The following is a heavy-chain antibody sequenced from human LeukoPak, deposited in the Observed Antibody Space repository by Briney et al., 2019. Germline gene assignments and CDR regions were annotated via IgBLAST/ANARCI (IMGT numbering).Heavy chain of an antibody. Sequence: GRSLRLPCAASEFTFSNYAMHWVRQAPGKGLEWVAVISYDGSNKYYADSVKGRFTISRDNSKNTLYLQMNSLRPEDTALYYCARVSERLLPSFKWFDPWGQGTLVTVSS. CDR1: EFTFSNYA. V-gene: IGHV3-30-3*01. J-gene: IGHJ5*02. CDR2: ISYDGSNK. D-gene: IGHD2-21*02. CDR3: ARVSERLLPSFKWFDP.